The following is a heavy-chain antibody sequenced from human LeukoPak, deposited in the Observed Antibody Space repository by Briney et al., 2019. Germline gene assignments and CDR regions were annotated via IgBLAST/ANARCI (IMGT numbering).Heavy chain of an antibody. J-gene: IGHJ3*01. CDR2: ISSSSISI. V-gene: IGHV3-48*01. Sequence: PGGSLRLSCAASGFTFNTYNMNWVRQAPGKGLEWVSSISSSSISIFYADSVKGRFTISRGNAKNSLYLQMNSLRGDDTATYYCARGLYYYDSHDTFNVWGQGTMVTVS. CDR1: GFTFNTYN. CDR3: ARGLYYYDSHDTFNV. D-gene: IGHD3-22*01.